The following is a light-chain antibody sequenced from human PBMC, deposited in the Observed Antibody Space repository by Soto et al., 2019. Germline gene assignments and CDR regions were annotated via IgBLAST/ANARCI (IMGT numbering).Light chain of an antibody. J-gene: IGLJ3*02. CDR3: CSYAGSYTGV. V-gene: IGLV2-11*01. Sequence: QSALTQPRSVSGSPGQSVTISCTGTSSDVGGYNYVSWYQQHPGQAPKLMIYDVSKRPSGVPDRFSGSKSGNTASLTISGHQAEDEADYYCCSYAGSYTGVFGGGTKLTVL. CDR2: DVS. CDR1: SSDVGGYNY.